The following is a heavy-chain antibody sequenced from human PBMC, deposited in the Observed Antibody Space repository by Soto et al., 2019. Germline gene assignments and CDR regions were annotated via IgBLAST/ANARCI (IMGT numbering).Heavy chain of an antibody. D-gene: IGHD3-16*01. J-gene: IGHJ4*02. CDR1: GGSISDYQ. Sequence: QVQLQESGPGLVKPSETLSLTCSISGGSISDYQWNWIRQPPGKGLEWIGYIYYSGRTNYNPSLKSRLTISLDTSTRQFSLRLWSVTAADMAVYYCARMRGLGQISPYLDYWGQGTLVTVSS. V-gene: IGHV4-59*01. CDR2: IYYSGRT. CDR3: ARMRGLGQISPYLDY.